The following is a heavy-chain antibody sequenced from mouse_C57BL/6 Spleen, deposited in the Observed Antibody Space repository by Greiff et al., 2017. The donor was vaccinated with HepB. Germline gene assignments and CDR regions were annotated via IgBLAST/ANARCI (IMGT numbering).Heavy chain of an antibody. CDR2: IDPETGGT. CDR1: GYTFTDYE. V-gene: IGHV1-15*01. J-gene: IGHJ1*03. D-gene: IGHD2-4*01. Sequence: QVQLKQSGAELVRPGASVTLSCKASGYTFTDYEMHWVKQTPVHGLEWIGAIDPETGGTDYNQKFKGKAILTADKSSSTAYMELRSLTSEDSAVYYCTRDDYDEDFDVWGTGTTVTVSS. CDR3: TRDDYDEDFDV.